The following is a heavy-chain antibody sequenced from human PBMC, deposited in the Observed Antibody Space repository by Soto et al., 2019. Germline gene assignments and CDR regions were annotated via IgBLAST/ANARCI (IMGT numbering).Heavy chain of an antibody. CDR2: ISGSGGST. J-gene: IGHJ4*02. V-gene: IGHV3-23*01. CDR3: AKDPSSGSAAFSH. Sequence: GALRLSCAASGFTFSSYAMSWVRQAPGKGLEWVSAISGSGGSTYYADSVKGRFTISRDNSKNTLYLQMNSLRAEDTAVYYCAKDPSSGSAAFSHWGQGTLVTVSS. D-gene: IGHD1-26*01. CDR1: GFTFSSYA.